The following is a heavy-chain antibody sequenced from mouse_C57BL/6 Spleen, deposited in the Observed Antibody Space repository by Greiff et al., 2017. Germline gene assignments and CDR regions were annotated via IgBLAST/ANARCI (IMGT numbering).Heavy chain of an antibody. CDR3: SRDRRGDY. Sequence: DVHLVESGGGLVKPGGSLKLSCAASGFTFSSYAMSWVRQTPEKRLEWVATISDGGSYTYYPDNVKGRCTISRDNAKNDRYLQMSHLKSEDTAMCYCSRDRRGDYWGQGTTLTVSS. V-gene: IGHV5-4*01. CDR2: ISDGGSYT. CDR1: GFTFSSYA. J-gene: IGHJ2*01.